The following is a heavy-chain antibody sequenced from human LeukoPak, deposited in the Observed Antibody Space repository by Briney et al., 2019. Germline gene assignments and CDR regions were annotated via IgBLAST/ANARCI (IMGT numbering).Heavy chain of an antibody. J-gene: IGHJ5*02. CDR2: ISYDGINN. Sequence: GRSLRLSCAASGFTFSSYAMHWVRQAPGKGLEWVALISYDGINNYYTDSVKGRFTISRDNSKKTLYLQMSSLRPEDTAMYYCAKAPNYYGSGSYNWFDPWGQGTLVTVSS. V-gene: IGHV3-30*18. D-gene: IGHD3-10*01. CDR3: AKAPNYYGSGSYNWFDP. CDR1: GFTFSSYA.